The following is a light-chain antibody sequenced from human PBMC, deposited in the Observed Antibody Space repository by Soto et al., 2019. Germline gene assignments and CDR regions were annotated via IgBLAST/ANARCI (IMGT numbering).Light chain of an antibody. CDR1: SSDVGAYNY. Sequence: QSALTQPASVSGSPGQSITISCTGTSSDVGAYNYDSWYQQYPGEAPKVIIYDVSHRPAGVSNRFSGSKSGNTASLTISGLQTQDEADYYCSSYTSATTYVFVAGTKAPS. CDR3: SSYTSATTYV. J-gene: IGLJ1*01. V-gene: IGLV2-14*01. CDR2: DVS.